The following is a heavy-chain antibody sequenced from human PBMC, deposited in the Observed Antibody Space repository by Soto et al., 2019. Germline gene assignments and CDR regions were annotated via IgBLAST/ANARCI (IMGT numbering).Heavy chain of an antibody. CDR2: INASSGST. CDR1: GYTFTSYY. Sequence: ASVKVSCKASGYTFTSYYINWVRQAPGQGLEWMGIINASSGSTSYAQKFQGRVTMTRDTSTSTAYMELSSLRSEDTAVYYCARNDGMDVCGKGTTVVAAS. J-gene: IGHJ6*04. V-gene: IGHV1-46*01. CDR3: ARNDGMDV.